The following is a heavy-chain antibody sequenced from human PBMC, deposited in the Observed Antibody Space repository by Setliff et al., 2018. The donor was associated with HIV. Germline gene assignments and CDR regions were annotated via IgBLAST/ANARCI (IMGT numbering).Heavy chain of an antibody. CDR3: ARQTATGTSATFDS. J-gene: IGHJ4*02. CDR1: GGSISGDF. Sequence: NPSETLSLTCTVSGGSISGDFWTWIRQPAGEGLEWIGRTHASGTTQCEPSLKNRCSMSIDTSKNQFSLKLSSVTAADTAVYYCARQTATGTSATFDSWGQGSLVTV. D-gene: IGHD2-21*02. V-gene: IGHV4-4*07. CDR2: THASGTT.